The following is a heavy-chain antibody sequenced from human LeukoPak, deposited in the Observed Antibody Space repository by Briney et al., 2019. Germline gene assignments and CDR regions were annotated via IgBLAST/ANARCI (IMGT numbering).Heavy chain of an antibody. Sequence: GGSLRLSCAASGFTFSSYAIHWVRQAPGKGLEWVAFISYDGNNKYYIDSVKGRFSISRDNSKNTLYLQMNSLRYEDTAVYYCARATNIPLAAGGNFDYWGQGTLVTVSS. J-gene: IGHJ4*02. CDR3: ARATNIPLAAGGNFDY. D-gene: IGHD6-19*01. CDR1: GFTFSSYA. V-gene: IGHV3-30-3*01. CDR2: ISYDGNNK.